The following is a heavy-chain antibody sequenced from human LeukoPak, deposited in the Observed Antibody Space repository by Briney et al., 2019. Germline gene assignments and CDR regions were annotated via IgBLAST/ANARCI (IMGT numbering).Heavy chain of an antibody. D-gene: IGHD6-6*01. CDR1: GYTFNNYW. Sequence: GESLKISCQASGYTFNNYWIGWVRQLPGKGPEWMGIINPGDSDPRYSPSIQGRATISADRSISTAYLQWSSLKASDTAMYYCARHGVGSSWFGFDYWGEGTLVTVSS. J-gene: IGHJ4*02. CDR3: ARHGVGSSWFGFDY. V-gene: IGHV5-51*01. CDR2: INPGDSDP.